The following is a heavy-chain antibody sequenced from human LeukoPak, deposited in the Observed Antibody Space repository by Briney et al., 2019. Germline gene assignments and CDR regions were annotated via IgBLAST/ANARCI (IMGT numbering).Heavy chain of an antibody. Sequence: GGSLRLSCAASGFTFSSYAMHWVRQAPGKGLEWVAVISYDGSNKYYADSVKGRFTISRDNSKNTLYLQMNSLRAEDTAVYYCARDGPTTVVTATFDYWGQGTLVTVSS. J-gene: IGHJ4*02. V-gene: IGHV3-30-3*01. CDR3: ARDGPTTVVTATFDY. D-gene: IGHD4-23*01. CDR1: GFTFSSYA. CDR2: ISYDGSNK.